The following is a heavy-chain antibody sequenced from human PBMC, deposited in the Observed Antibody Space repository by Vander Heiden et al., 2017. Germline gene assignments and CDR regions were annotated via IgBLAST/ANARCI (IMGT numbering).Heavy chain of an antibody. Sequence: EVQLLESGGGLVQPGGSLRLSCPASGFTFRRYAMGWVRQAPGKGLEWVSAISGSGGSTYYADSVKGRFTISRDNSKNTLYLQMNSLRAEDTAVYYCAKDPGSTSFNWFDPWGQGTLVTVSS. CDR2: ISGSGGST. V-gene: IGHV3-23*01. J-gene: IGHJ5*02. D-gene: IGHD2-2*01. CDR3: AKDPGSTSFNWFDP. CDR1: GFTFRRYA.